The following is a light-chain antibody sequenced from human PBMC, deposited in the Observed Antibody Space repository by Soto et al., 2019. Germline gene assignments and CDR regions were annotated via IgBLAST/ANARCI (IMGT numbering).Light chain of an antibody. CDR1: PSDVGASNY. CDR3: SSTAGTKHMV. J-gene: IGLJ2*01. CDR2: EVS. Sequence: QSVLTQPPSASGSPGQSVTISCTGTPSDVGASNYVSWYQQQPGKAPKLMISEVSKRPSGVPDRFAGSKSGNTASLTVSGLQAEDEADYYCSSTAGTKHMVFGAGTKLTVL. V-gene: IGLV2-8*01.